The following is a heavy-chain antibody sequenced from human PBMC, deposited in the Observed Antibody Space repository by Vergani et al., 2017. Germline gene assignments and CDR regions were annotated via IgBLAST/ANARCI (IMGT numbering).Heavy chain of an antibody. CDR3: ARARYDYVWGSYRYLNYFDY. J-gene: IGHJ4*02. V-gene: IGHV4-34*01. CDR1: GGSFSGYY. Sequence: QVQLQQWGAGLLKPSETLSLTCAVYGGSFSGYYWSWIRQPPGKGLEWIGEINHSGSTNYNPSLKSRVTISVDTSKNQFSLKLSSMTAAVTAVYYCARARYDYVWGSYRYLNYFDYWGQGTLVTVSS. CDR2: INHSGST. D-gene: IGHD3-16*02.